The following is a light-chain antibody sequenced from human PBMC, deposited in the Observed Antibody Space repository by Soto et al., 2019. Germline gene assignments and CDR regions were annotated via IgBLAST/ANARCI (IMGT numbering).Light chain of an antibody. V-gene: IGKV1-12*01. CDR2: AAT. Sequence: DIQMTQSPSSVSASVGDRVTITCRASQHISKWLSWYQQKPGKAPKLLIYAATTLQGGVSSRFSGSGSGTDFTLTISSLQPEDFATYYCQQANSYPITFGQGTRLDIK. J-gene: IGKJ5*01. CDR1: QHISKW. CDR3: QQANSYPIT.